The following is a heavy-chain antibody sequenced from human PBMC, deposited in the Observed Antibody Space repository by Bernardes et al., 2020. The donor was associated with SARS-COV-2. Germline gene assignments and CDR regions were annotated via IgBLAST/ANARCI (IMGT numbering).Heavy chain of an antibody. Sequence: GGSLRLSCAASGFTFSRTSMSWVRQTPEKGLEWIASITGPGSSMFYADSVKGRFTISRDNSNNMVFLQMDRLRAEDTAIYYCTLRHSNMVMYYFDFWGHGTLVTVSS. V-gene: IGHV3-23*01. J-gene: IGHJ4*01. CDR1: GFTFSRTS. CDR2: ITGPGSSM. D-gene: IGHD2-21*01. CDR3: TLRHSNMVMYYFDF.